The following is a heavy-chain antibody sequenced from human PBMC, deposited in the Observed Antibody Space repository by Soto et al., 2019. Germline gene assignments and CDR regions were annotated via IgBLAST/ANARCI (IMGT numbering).Heavy chain of an antibody. D-gene: IGHD6-13*01. J-gene: IGHJ5*02. CDR3: ATLRSGIAAADPGWFVP. CDR1: GFTFSSYG. CDR2: IWYDGSNK. Sequence: QVQLVESGGGVVQPGRSLRLSCAASGFTFSSYGMHWVRQAPGKGLEWVAVIWYDGSNKYYADSVKGRFTISRDNSKNTLYLQMNSLRAEDTAVYYCATLRSGIAAADPGWFVPWGQGTLVTVSS. V-gene: IGHV3-33*01.